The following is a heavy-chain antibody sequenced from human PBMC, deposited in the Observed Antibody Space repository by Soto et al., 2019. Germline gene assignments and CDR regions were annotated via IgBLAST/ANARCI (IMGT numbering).Heavy chain of an antibody. CDR1: GGSISSSSYY. V-gene: IGHV4-39*07. D-gene: IGHD1-1*01. CDR3: ARDRLERVMDV. J-gene: IGHJ6*03. Sequence: SETLSLTCTVSGGSISSSSYYWGWIRQPPGKGLEWIGSIYYSGSTYYNPSLKGRVTISVDTSKNQFSLKLSSVTAADTAVYYCARDRLERVMDVWGKGTTVTVSS. CDR2: IYYSGST.